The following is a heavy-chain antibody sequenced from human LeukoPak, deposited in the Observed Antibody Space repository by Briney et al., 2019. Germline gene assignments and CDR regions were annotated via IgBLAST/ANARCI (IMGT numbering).Heavy chain of an antibody. V-gene: IGHV3-20*01. CDR3: ARVKLYAFDI. D-gene: IGHD1-7*01. CDR1: GFTFSSYG. CDR2: INWNGGST. J-gene: IGHJ3*02. Sequence: GGTLRLSCAASGFTFSSYGVSWVRQAPGKGLEWVSGINWNGGSTGYADSVKGRFTISRDNAKNSLYLQMNSLRAEDTALYHCARVKLYAFDIWGQGTMVTVSS.